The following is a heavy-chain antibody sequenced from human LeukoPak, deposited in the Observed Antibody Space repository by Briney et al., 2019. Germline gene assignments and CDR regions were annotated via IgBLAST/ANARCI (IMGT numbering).Heavy chain of an antibody. J-gene: IGHJ4*02. CDR2: IHSSGST. CDR1: DGTIRSYY. CDR3: ARLGSYSDH. Sequence: PSETLSLTCSVSDGTIRSYYWSWIRQPPGKGLEWIGYIHSSGSTHYNPSLRGRVTTSLDTSKNRFSLKLTSVTAADTAVYYCARLGSYSDHWGLGTLVTVSS. D-gene: IGHD1-26*01. V-gene: IGHV4-4*09.